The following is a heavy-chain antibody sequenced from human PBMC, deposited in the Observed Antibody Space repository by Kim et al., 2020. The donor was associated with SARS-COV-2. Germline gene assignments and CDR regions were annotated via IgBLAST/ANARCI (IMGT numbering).Heavy chain of an antibody. CDR2: INAGNTNT. CDR1: GYTFDSYA. V-gene: IGHV1-3*01. D-gene: IGHD1-1*01. CDR3: ARESARSTGTDFDF. J-gene: IGHJ4*02. Sequence: ASVKVSCKTSGYTFDSYAMHWVRQAPGQRLEWMGWINAGNTNTIYSQKFQGRVTISRDTSTSSTYMELTSLRSEDSATYYCARESARSTGTDFDFWGQGTVVTVS.